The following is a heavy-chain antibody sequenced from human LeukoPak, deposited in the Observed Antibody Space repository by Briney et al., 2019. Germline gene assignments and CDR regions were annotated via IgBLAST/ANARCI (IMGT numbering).Heavy chain of an antibody. J-gene: IGHJ3*02. CDR1: RFTFSDYY. CDR2: ISSSGSTK. D-gene: IGHD3-22*01. V-gene: IGHV3-11*04. CDR3: ATSTMIVVVITNDAFDI. Sequence: PGGSLRLSCAASRFTFSDYYMSWIRQAPGEGLEWVSYISSSGSTKYYADSVKGRFTISSEYANNSLFLQMSILRAEDTAVYYCATSTMIVVVITNDAFDIWGQGTMVTVSS.